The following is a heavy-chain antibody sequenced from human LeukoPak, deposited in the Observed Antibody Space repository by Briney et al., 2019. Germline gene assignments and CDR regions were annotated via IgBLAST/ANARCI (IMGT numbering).Heavy chain of an antibody. J-gene: IGHJ3*02. D-gene: IGHD2-8*01. CDR3: ARGDTLGYCTNGVCSDAFDI. Sequence: ASVKVSCKASGYTFTSYDINWVRQATGQGLEWMGWMNPNSGNTGYAQKFQGRVTITRNTSISTAYMELSSLRSEDTAVYYCARGDTLGYCTNGVCSDAFDIWGQGTMVTVSS. CDR2: MNPNSGNT. V-gene: IGHV1-8*03. CDR1: GYTFTSYD.